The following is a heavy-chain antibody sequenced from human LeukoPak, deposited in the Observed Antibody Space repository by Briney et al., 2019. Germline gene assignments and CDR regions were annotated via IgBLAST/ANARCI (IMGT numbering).Heavy chain of an antibody. CDR3: AKEYDSSGYFDY. Sequence: GGSLRLSCAASGFTFSSYAMSWVRQAPGKGQEWVSAISGSGGSRYYADSVKGRFTISRDNSKNTLSLQMNSLRAEDTAVYYCAKEYDSSGYFDYWGQGTLVTVSS. CDR1: GFTFSSYA. V-gene: IGHV3-23*01. D-gene: IGHD3-22*01. CDR2: ISGSGGSR. J-gene: IGHJ4*02.